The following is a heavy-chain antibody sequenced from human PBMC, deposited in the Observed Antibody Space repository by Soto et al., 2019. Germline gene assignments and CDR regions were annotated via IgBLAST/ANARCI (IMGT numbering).Heavy chain of an antibody. Sequence: SLEGSFRPSGGTFPSYAINSVRQDPGQGLEWMGGIIPIFGTANYAQKFQGRVTITADESTSTAYMELSSLRSEDTAVYYCARVGSYSNYGGYYYSVMNVWGKGATVPVSS. CDR2: IIPIFGTA. CDR1: GGTFPSYA. J-gene: IGHJ6*04. CDR3: ARVGSYSNYGGYYYSVMNV. V-gene: IGHV1-69*13. D-gene: IGHD4-4*01.